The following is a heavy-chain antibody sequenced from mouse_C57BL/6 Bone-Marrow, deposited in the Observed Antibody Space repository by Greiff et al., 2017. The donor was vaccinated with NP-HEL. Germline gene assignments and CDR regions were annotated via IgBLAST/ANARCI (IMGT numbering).Heavy chain of an antibody. CDR2: IDPNSGGT. Sequence: QVQLQQPGAELVKPGASVKLSCKASGYTFTSYWMHWVKQRPGRGLEWIGRIDPNSGGTKYNEKFKSKDTLTVDKPSSTAYMQLSSLTSEDSAVYYCARPHSSGFHYAMDYWGQGTSVTVSS. CDR1: GYTFTSYW. J-gene: IGHJ4*01. V-gene: IGHV1-72*01. CDR3: ARPHSSGFHYAMDY. D-gene: IGHD3-1*01.